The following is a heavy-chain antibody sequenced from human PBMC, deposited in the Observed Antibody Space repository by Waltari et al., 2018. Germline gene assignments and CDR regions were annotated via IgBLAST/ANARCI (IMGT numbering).Heavy chain of an antibody. CDR1: GFSLSTSGVG. D-gene: IGHD5-18*01. J-gene: IGHJ4*02. CDR2: IYWNDDK. V-gene: IGHV2-5*01. CDR3: AHILRRYSYGRFDY. Sequence: QITLKESGPTLVKPTQTLTLTCTFSGFSLSTSGVGVGWIRKPPGKALEWLALIYWNDDKRYSPSLKRRLTITKDTSKNQVVLTMTNMDPVDTATYYCAHILRRYSYGRFDYWGQGTLVTVSS.